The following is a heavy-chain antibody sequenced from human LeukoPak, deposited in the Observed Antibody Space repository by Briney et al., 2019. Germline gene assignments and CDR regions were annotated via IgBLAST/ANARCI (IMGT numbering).Heavy chain of an antibody. CDR2: IYYSGST. D-gene: IGHD5-18*01. Sequence: SETLSLTCTVSGGSISGYYWSWIRQPPGKGLEWIGYIYYSGSTNYNPSLKSRVTISVDTSKNQFSLKLSSVTAADTAVYYCARAAMGTNWFDPWGQGTLATVSS. V-gene: IGHV4-59*08. J-gene: IGHJ5*02. CDR1: GGSISGYY. CDR3: ARAAMGTNWFDP.